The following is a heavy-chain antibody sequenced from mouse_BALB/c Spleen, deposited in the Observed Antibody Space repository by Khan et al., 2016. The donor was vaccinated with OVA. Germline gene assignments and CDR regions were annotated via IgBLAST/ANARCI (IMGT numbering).Heavy chain of an antibody. CDR1: GYSITSGYR. Sequence: EVQLQESGPGLVKPSQSLSLTCSVTGYSITSGYRWNWIRQFPGNKLEWMGYISYDGSNNYNPSLKNRISLTRDTSKNQFFLKLNSVTTEDTATYYCARGGAVVPYWYFDVWGAGTTVTVSS. D-gene: IGHD1-1*01. V-gene: IGHV3-6*02. CDR2: ISYDGSN. J-gene: IGHJ1*01. CDR3: ARGGAVVPYWYFDV.